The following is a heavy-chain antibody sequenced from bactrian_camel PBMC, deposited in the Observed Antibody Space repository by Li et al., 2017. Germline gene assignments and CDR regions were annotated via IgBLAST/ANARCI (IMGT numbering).Heavy chain of an antibody. CDR2: LYTGRSTT. Sequence: VQLVESGGGLVQPGGSLRLSCAASGFTFDSHWMFWVRQAPGKGLEWVASLYTGRSTTYYADSVKGRFSISRDAAANVYLLMNNLKPEDTAVYYCVANSPGYYTCDNCPWGQGTQVTVS. V-gene: IGHV3S19*01. CDR3: VANSPGYYTCDNCP. J-gene: IGHJ6*01. CDR1: GFTFDSHW. D-gene: IGHD2*01.